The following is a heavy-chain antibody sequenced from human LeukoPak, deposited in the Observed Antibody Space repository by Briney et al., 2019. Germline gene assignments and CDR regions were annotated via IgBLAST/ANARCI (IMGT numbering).Heavy chain of an antibody. V-gene: IGHV5-51*01. CDR1: GYSFTSYW. J-gene: IGHJ3*02. CDR2: IYPGDSDT. Sequence: GESLKISCKGSGYSFTSYWIGWVRQMPGKGLEWMGIIYPGDSDTTYSPSFQGQVTISADKSISTAYLQWSSLKASDSAMYYCGRIPAAGSLKGSFDIGGQGTMVTVSS. CDR3: GRIPAAGSLKGSFDI. D-gene: IGHD6-13*01.